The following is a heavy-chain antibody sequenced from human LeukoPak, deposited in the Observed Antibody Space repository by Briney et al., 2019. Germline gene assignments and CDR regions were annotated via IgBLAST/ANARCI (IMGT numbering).Heavy chain of an antibody. D-gene: IGHD6-6*01. CDR3: ARVALNGAARTFDY. CDR2: IYHSGST. J-gene: IGHJ4*02. CDR1: GGSISSGGYS. Sequence: SETLSLTCAVSGGSISSGGYSWSWIRQPPGKGLEWIGYIYHSGSTYYNPSLKSRVTISVDRSKNQSSLKLSSVTAADTAVYYCARVALNGAARTFDYWGQGTLVTVSS. V-gene: IGHV4-30-2*01.